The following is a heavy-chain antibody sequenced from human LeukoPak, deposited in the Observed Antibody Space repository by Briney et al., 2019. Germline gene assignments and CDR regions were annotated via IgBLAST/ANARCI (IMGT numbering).Heavy chain of an antibody. CDR1: GFTFSSYS. CDR3: ARGSHYVWGSQDLDY. J-gene: IGHJ4*02. D-gene: IGHD3-16*01. CDR2: ISSSGSTI. Sequence: GGSLRLSCAASGFTFSSYSMNWVRQAPGKGLEWVSYISSSGSTIYYADSVKGRFTISRDNAKNSLYLQMNSLRAEDTAVYYCARGSHYVWGSQDLDYWGQGTLVTVSS. V-gene: IGHV3-48*04.